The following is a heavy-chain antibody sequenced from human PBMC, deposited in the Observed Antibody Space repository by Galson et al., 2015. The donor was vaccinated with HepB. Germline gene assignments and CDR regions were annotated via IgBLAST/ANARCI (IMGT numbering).Heavy chain of an antibody. D-gene: IGHD1-26*01. V-gene: IGHV3-23*01. CDR2: IGFSGSIT. CDR3: AKNRGSDYFPFDH. J-gene: IGHJ4*02. CDR1: GFTFRDDA. Sequence: SLRLSCAGSGFTFRDDALSWVRQAPGKGLQWVSAIGFSGSITHYTRSVEGRFTISRDNSNNTMFLRMSDLRAEDTAIYYCAKNRGSDYFPFDHWGLGTLVTVSS.